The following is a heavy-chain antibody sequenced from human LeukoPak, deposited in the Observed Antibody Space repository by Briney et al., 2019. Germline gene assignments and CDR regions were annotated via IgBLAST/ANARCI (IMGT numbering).Heavy chain of an antibody. D-gene: IGHD3-10*01. CDR3: AKVKDLLWFGEPGGAFDI. V-gene: IGHV4-59*01. Sequence: SETLSLTCAVSGGSISSYYWSWIRQPPGKGLDWIGYIYYSGSTNYNPSLKSRVTISVDTSKNQFSLKLSSVTAADTAVYYCAKVKDLLWFGEPGGAFDIWGQGTMVTVSS. CDR2: IYYSGST. J-gene: IGHJ3*02. CDR1: GGSISSYY.